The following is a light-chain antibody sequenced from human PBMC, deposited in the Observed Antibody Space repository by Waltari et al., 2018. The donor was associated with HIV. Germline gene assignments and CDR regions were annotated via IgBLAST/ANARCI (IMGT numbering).Light chain of an antibody. CDR2: WAS. CDR3: QQYYSTPPT. CDR1: QSIFYSSKNANF. V-gene: IGKV4-1*01. Sequence: DIVMTQSPHSLALSLGETATINYNPSQSIFYSSKNANFLAWYQQKPGQSPKLLMYWASTRASGVPDRFSGSGSRTDFTLSISSLQSEDVAVYFCQQYYSTPPTFGQGTRVEIK. J-gene: IGKJ1*01.